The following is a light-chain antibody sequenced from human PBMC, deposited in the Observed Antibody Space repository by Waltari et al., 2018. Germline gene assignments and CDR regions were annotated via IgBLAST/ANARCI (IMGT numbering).Light chain of an antibody. CDR1: QSVGDF. CDR3: QQRGSWPLT. J-gene: IGKJ4*01. V-gene: IGKV3-11*01. Sequence: EIVLTQFPTTLSLSPGERATLSCRARQSVGDFLAWYQQKPGQAPRLLIYDASKRVTGIPARFSGSGSGTDFTLTISSLEPEDFALYYCQQRGSWPLTFGGGTTVEIK. CDR2: DAS.